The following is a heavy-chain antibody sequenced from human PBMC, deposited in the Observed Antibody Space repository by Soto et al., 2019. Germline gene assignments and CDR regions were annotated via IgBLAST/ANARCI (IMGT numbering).Heavy chain of an antibody. CDR1: GYSFAGYW. CDR3: DNLDLNLGYIDVFDI. Sequence: DSLKISCTGSGYSFAGYWITWVRQKPGKGLEWMGRIDPSDSQTYYSPSFRGHVTISVTKSITTVFLQWSSLRASDTAMYYCDNLDLNLGYIDVFDIWGQATMVT. J-gene: IGHJ3*02. V-gene: IGHV5-10-1*01. CDR2: IDPSDSQT. D-gene: IGHD3-3*01.